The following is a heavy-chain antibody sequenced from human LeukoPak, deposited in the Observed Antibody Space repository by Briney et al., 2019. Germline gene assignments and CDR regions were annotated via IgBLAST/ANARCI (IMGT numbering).Heavy chain of an antibody. J-gene: IGHJ4*02. CDR2: IYYSGST. Sequence: SETLSLTCTVSGGSISSYYWSWIRQPPGKGLEWIGYIYYSGSTNYNPSLKSRVTISVDTSKDQFSLKPSSVTAADTAVYYCARLNYDILTGSITIDYWGQGTLVTVSS. CDR3: ARLNYDILTGSITIDY. D-gene: IGHD3-9*01. V-gene: IGHV4-59*01. CDR1: GGSISSYY.